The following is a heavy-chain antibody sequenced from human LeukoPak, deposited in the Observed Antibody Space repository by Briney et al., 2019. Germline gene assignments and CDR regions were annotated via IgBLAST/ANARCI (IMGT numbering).Heavy chain of an antibody. J-gene: IGHJ4*02. Sequence: GGSLRLSCAASGFIFSSYWMHWVRQAPGKGLVWVSRINSDGSSTSYADSVKGRFTISRDNAKNTLYLQMNGLRAEDTAVYYCARGWYYNQYYFDYWGQGTLVTVSS. CDR3: ARGWYYNQYYFDY. D-gene: IGHD6-13*01. CDR2: INSDGSST. V-gene: IGHV3-74*01. CDR1: GFIFSSYW.